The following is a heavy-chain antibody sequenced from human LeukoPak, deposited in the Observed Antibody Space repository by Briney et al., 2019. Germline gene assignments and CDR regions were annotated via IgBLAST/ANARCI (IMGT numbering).Heavy chain of an antibody. Sequence: GESLKISCKGSGYSFTSYWIGWVRQMPGKGLEWMGRIDPSDSYTNYSPSFQGHVTISVDKSISTAYLQWSSLKASDTAMYYCALHMASGSNYFDYWGQGTLVTVSS. V-gene: IGHV5-10-1*01. J-gene: IGHJ4*02. CDR1: GYSFTSYW. CDR3: ALHMASGSNYFDY. D-gene: IGHD6-19*01. CDR2: IDPSDSYT.